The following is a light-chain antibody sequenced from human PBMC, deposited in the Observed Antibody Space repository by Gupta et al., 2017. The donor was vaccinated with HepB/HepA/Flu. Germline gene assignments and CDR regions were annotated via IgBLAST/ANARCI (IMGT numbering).Light chain of an antibody. CDR1: QNIGTS. J-gene: IGKJ1*01. CDR2: YSS. V-gene: IGKV6D-21*02. Sequence: EIVLTQFPDFQSVTPKEKVTITCRASQNIGTSLHWYQQKPDQSPKLLIKYSSQSISGVPSRFSGSGSGTDFTLTINRLEAEDVAAYYCYQSRSLPRTFGQGTKVEIK. CDR3: YQSRSLPRT.